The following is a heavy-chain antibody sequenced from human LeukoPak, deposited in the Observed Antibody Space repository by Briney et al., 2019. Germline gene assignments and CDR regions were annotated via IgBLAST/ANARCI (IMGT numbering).Heavy chain of an antibody. V-gene: IGHV3-9*01. Sequence: GRSLRLSCAASGFTFDDYAMHWVRQAPGKGLEWVSGISWNSGSIGYADSVRGRFTISRDNSKNTLHLQMNSLRAEDTAVYYCARDPRVEGAGNYFDDWGQGTLVTVSS. J-gene: IGHJ4*02. CDR3: ARDPRVEGAGNYFDD. CDR2: ISWNSGSI. D-gene: IGHD1-14*01. CDR1: GFTFDDYA.